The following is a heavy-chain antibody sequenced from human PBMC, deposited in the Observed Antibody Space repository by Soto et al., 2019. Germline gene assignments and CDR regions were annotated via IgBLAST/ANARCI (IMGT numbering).Heavy chain of an antibody. CDR2: INHSGST. CDR1: GGSFSGYY. Sequence: PSETLSLTCAVYGGSFSGYYWSWIRQPPGKGLEWIGEINHSGSTNYNPSLKSRVTISVDTSKNQFSLKLSSVTAADTAVYYCARAGWVVATAALDYWGQGTLVTVSS. J-gene: IGHJ4*02. V-gene: IGHV4-34*01. CDR3: ARAGWVVATAALDY. D-gene: IGHD5-12*01.